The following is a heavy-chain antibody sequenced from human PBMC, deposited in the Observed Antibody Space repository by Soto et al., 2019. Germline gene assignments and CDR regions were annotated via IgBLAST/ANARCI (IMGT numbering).Heavy chain of an antibody. Sequence: GGSLRLSCAASGFTFSSYWMSWVRQAPGKGLEWVANIKQDGSEKYYVDSVKGRFTISRDNAKKSLYLQMNSLRAEDTAVYYCARLTGDDNKGNWFDPWGQGTLVTVSS. CDR3: ARLTGDDNKGNWFDP. J-gene: IGHJ5*02. CDR2: IKQDGSEK. V-gene: IGHV3-7*01. D-gene: IGHD7-27*01. CDR1: GFTFSSYW.